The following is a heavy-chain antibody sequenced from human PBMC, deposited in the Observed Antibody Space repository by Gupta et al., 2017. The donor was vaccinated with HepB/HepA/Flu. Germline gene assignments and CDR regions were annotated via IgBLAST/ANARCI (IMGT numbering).Heavy chain of an antibody. CDR1: GFFFGDYA. D-gene: IGHD5-18*01. Sequence: EVQLVESGGGLVPPGRSLRLSCITSGFFFGDYAMSWVRQAPEKGLEGIGVIRSEAYGGTTEYDASEKGRFTISRDDSKSIAYLQMKRLKTEETAGYSCTRDGAGYSWFELDYGGQGTMVTVSS. CDR2: IRSEAYGGTT. V-gene: IGHV3-49*04. J-gene: IGHJ4*02. CDR3: TRDGAGYSWFELDY.